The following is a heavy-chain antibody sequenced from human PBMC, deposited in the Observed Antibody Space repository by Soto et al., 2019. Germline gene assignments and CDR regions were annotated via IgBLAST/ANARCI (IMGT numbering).Heavy chain of an antibody. CDR2: IIPIFGTA. Sequence: GASVKVSCKASGGTFSSYAISWVRQAPGQGLEWMGGIIPIFGTANYAQKFQGRVTITADESTSTAYMELSSLRSEDTAVYYCARVNRGGSYYNYWGQGTLVTVSS. V-gene: IGHV1-69*13. D-gene: IGHD1-26*01. CDR3: ARVNRGGSYYNY. CDR1: GGTFSSYA. J-gene: IGHJ4*02.